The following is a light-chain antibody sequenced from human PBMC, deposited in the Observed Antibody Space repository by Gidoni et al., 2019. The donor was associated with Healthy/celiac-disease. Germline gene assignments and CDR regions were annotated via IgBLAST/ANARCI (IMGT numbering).Light chain of an antibody. CDR1: SSDVGSYNL. V-gene: IGLV2-23*01. CDR3: CSYAGSSTFVV. CDR2: EGS. J-gene: IGLJ2*01. Sequence: QSALTHPASVSGSPGQSITSSCTGTSSDVGSYNLVSWYQQHPGKAPKLMIYEGSKRPSGVSNRFSGSKSGNTASLTISGLQAEDEADYYCCSYAGSSTFVVFGGGTKLTVL.